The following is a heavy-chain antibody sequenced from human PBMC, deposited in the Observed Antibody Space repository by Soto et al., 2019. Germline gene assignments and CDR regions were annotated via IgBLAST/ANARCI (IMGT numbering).Heavy chain of an antibody. J-gene: IGHJ4*02. Sequence: GGSLRLSCAASGFNFSSYSMNWVRQDTGKGLEWVSSISSSSSYIYYADSVKGRFTISRDNAKNSLYLQMNSLRAEDTAVYYCARDPDMITFGGVLFDYWGQGTLVTVSS. CDR2: ISSSSSYI. V-gene: IGHV3-21*01. CDR3: ARDPDMITFGGVLFDY. D-gene: IGHD3-16*01. CDR1: GFNFSSYS.